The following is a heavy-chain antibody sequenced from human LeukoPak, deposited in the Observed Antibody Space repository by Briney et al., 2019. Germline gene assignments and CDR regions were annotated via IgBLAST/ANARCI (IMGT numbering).Heavy chain of an antibody. CDR3: ARGAVAGTGPNDY. Sequence: SVKLSCNASGGTFSSYAISWVRQSPGQGREWMGGIIPIFGTANYAQKFQGRVPFTADESTGRAYMARGSLRSEDTAVYYCARGAVAGTGPNDYWGQGTLVTISS. V-gene: IGHV1-69*01. CDR2: IIPIFGTA. CDR1: GGTFSSYA. J-gene: IGHJ4*02. D-gene: IGHD6-19*01.